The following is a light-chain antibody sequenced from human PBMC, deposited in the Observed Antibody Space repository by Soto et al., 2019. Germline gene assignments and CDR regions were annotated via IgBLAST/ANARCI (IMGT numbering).Light chain of an antibody. Sequence: DIQMTQSPSSVSASVGERVTITCRASQDIDSWLAWYQQKPGKAPKLLIYAAFSLQSGVPSRFSGSGPGTDFTFTISSLQPEDFATYYCQQGSSFPWTFGQGTKVAIK. CDR3: QQGSSFPWT. CDR1: QDIDSW. CDR2: AAF. J-gene: IGKJ1*01. V-gene: IGKV1-12*01.